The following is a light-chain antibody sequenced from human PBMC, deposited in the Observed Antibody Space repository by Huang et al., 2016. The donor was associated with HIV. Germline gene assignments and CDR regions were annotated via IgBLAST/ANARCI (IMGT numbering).Light chain of an antibody. Sequence: DIQMTQSPSSLSASVGDRVTITCRTSQSISIYLNWYQQKPGIGPKVLIYAASSLQSGVPSRFSGSGSGTDFTLTISSLQPEDFATYYCQQSYSTPITFGQGTRLEIK. V-gene: IGKV1-39*01. J-gene: IGKJ5*01. CDR3: QQSYSTPIT. CDR1: QSISIY. CDR2: AAS.